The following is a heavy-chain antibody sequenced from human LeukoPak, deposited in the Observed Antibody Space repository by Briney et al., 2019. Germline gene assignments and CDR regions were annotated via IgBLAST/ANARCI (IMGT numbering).Heavy chain of an antibody. J-gene: IGHJ4*02. D-gene: IGHD1-26*01. CDR2: ILPVLGTP. CDR3: ARGYSGNFFGFDL. Sequence: ASVKVSCKASGYIFTDYYIHWVRQAPGQGLEWMGGILPVLGTPHYAQKFQGRLTVTTDEVAATAYMELSSLRSEDTAVYYCARGYSGNFFGFDLWGQGTLVTVSS. V-gene: IGHV1-69*16. CDR1: GYIFTDYY.